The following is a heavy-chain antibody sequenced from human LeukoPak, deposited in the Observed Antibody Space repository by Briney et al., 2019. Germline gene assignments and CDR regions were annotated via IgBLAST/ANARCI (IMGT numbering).Heavy chain of an antibody. Sequence: GGPLRLSVAASGFTFSSYAMGWAGRAPGKGLEWVSIISGSGGSTHYADSVKGRFTTSRDNSRNTLYLQMNSLRAEDTAVYYCVRESYSMDVWGKGTTVTVSS. V-gene: IGHV3-23*01. CDR3: VRESYSMDV. J-gene: IGHJ6*03. CDR1: GFTFSSYA. CDR2: ISGSGGST. D-gene: IGHD3-10*01.